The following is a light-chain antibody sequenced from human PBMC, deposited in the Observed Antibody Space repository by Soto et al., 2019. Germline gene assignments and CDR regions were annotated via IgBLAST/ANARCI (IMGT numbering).Light chain of an antibody. CDR2: RNN. CDR3: AAWDXXXXXXX. J-gene: IGLJ1*01. Sequence: QSVLTQPPSASGTPGQRVTISCSGSSSNIGSNYVYWYQQLPXXXPKLLIYRNNQRPSGVXDRFSGSKSGTSASLAISGLXXEDEADYYCAAWDXXXXXXXXGTGTKLTVL. V-gene: IGLV1-47*01. CDR1: SSNIGSNY.